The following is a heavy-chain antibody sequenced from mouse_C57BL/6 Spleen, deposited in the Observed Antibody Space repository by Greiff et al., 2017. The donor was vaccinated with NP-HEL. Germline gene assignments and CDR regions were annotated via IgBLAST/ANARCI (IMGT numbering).Heavy chain of an antibody. CDR2: INPYNGGT. CDR1: GYTFTDYY. Sequence: VQLKESGPVLVKPGASVKMSCKASGYTFTDYYMNWVKQSHGKSLEWIGVINPYNGGTSYNQKFKGKATLTVDKSSSTAYMELNSLTSEDSAVYYCARNYYGSSYGFAYWGQGTLVTVSA. D-gene: IGHD1-1*01. CDR3: ARNYYGSSYGFAY. J-gene: IGHJ3*01. V-gene: IGHV1-19*01.